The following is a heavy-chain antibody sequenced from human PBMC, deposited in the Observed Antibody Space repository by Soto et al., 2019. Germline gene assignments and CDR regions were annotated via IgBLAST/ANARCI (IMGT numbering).Heavy chain of an antibody. V-gene: IGHV4-31*03. CDR3: ARVEGSSYYFRHDC. J-gene: IGHJ4*02. D-gene: IGHD1-26*01. Sequence: TLSLTCTVSGGSTSSVSYHWSWIRQHPGKGLEWIGNIYYSGSSYYTPSLKSRATISIDTSKDQFSLRLGSVTAADTAVYYCARVEGSSYYFRHDCWGRGTLVTVSS. CDR1: GGSTSSVSYH. CDR2: IYYSGSS.